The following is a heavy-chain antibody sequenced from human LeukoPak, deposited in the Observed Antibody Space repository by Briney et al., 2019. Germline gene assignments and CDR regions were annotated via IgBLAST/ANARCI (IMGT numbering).Heavy chain of an antibody. CDR3: ARGCVVVPAAYDSIFDY. CDR1: GYTFTSYY. V-gene: IGHV1-46*01. Sequence: ASVKVSCKASGYTFTSYYMHWVRQAPGQGLEWMGIINPSGGSTSYAQKFQGRVTMTRDTSTSTVYMELSSLRSEDTAVYYCARGCVVVPAAYDSIFDYWGQGTLVTVSS. CDR2: INPSGGST. J-gene: IGHJ4*02. D-gene: IGHD2-2*01.